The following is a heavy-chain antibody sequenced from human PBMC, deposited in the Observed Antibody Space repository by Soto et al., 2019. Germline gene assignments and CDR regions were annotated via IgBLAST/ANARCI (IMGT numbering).Heavy chain of an antibody. D-gene: IGHD5-12*01. V-gene: IGHV1-18*01. Sequence: QVQLVQSGAEVKKPGASVKVSCKASGYTFTSYGITWVRQAPGQGLEWMGWFNTYNGNTNYAQKLQGRVTMTTDTSTSTAYMELSSLRSDDTAVSYGGRERGGYAYGDYWGQGTLVTVSS. CDR1: GYTFTSYG. CDR3: GRERGGYAYGDY. CDR2: FNTYNGNT. J-gene: IGHJ4*02.